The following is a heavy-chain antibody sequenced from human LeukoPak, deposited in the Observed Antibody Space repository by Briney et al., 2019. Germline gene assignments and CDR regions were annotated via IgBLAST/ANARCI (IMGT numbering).Heavy chain of an antibody. D-gene: IGHD2-21*02. V-gene: IGHV4-39*07. CDR3: ATGGAYCGGDCYNFDY. Sequence: PSETLSLTCTVSGGSISSSSYYWTWIRQPPGKGLEWIGTIYYGGSTHNNPSLQSRVTISLDTSKNQFSPKLSSVTAADTAVYYCATGGAYCGGDCYNFDYWGQGNLVSVSS. J-gene: IGHJ4*02. CDR2: IYYGGST. CDR1: GGSISSSSYY.